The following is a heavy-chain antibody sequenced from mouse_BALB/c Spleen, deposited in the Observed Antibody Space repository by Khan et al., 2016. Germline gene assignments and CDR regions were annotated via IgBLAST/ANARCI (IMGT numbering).Heavy chain of an antibody. CDR1: GYTFRSYW. CDR3: ARRRDYGSSPAWFAY. Sequence: QVRLQQSGAELMKPGASVKISCKATGYTFRSYWIEWVKQRPGHGLEWIGEILPGGGTTNYNEKFQGKAIFTADSSSNTAYMQFSSLTSDDSAVYYWARRRDYGSSPAWFAYWGQGTLVTVSA. D-gene: IGHD1-1*01. J-gene: IGHJ3*01. CDR2: ILPGGGTT. V-gene: IGHV1-9*01.